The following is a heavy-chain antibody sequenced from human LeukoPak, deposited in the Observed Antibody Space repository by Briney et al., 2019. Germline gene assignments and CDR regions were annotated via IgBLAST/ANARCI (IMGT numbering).Heavy chain of an antibody. J-gene: IGHJ4*02. CDR1: GGTFSSYT. D-gene: IGHD1-26*01. CDR3: AKEQTGSHWPILDY. Sequence: ASVKVSCKASGGTFSSYTISWVRQAPGQGLEWMGRIIPILGIANYAQKFQGRVTITADKSTSTAYMELSSLRSEDTAVYYCAKEQTGSHWPILDYWGQGTVVTVSS. V-gene: IGHV1-69*04. CDR2: IIPILGIA.